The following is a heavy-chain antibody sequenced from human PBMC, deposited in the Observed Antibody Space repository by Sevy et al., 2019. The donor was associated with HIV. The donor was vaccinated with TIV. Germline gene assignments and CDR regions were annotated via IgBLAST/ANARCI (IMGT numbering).Heavy chain of an antibody. CDR2: IYHSGST. CDR1: GYSISSGYY. D-gene: IGHD6-13*01. V-gene: IGHV4-38-2*01. Sequence: SETLSLTCAVSGYSISSGYYWGWIRQPPGKGLEWIGSIYHSGSTYYNPSLKSRVTISVGTSKNQFSLKLSSVTAADTAVYYCARIFLAQQLVLSYFDYWGQGTLVTVSS. J-gene: IGHJ4*02. CDR3: ARIFLAQQLVLSYFDY.